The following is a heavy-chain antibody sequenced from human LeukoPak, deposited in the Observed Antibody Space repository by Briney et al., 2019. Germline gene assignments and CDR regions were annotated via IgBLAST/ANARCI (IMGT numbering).Heavy chain of an antibody. CDR2: INSVGGTT. D-gene: IGHD6-6*01. CDR3: AKYSSSPGDY. V-gene: IGHV3-48*04. Sequence: GGSLRLSCEASGFTFNSYSFNWVRQAPGKGLEWISYINSVGGTTFYADSVKGRFTISRDNAKNTLYLQMDSLRAEDTAVYYCAKYSSSPGDYWGQGTLVTVSS. CDR1: GFTFNSYS. J-gene: IGHJ4*02.